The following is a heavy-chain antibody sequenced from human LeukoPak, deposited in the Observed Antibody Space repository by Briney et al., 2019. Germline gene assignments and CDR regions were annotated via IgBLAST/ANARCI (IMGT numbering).Heavy chain of an antibody. CDR3: ARGFLRDFYFDH. D-gene: IGHD3/OR15-3a*01. CDR2: IYYSGST. J-gene: IGHJ4*02. V-gene: IGHV4-39*07. CDR1: GGSISSSTYY. Sequence: SETLSLTCTVSGGSISSSTYYWGWIRQPPGKGLEWIGSIYYSGSTYYNPSLKSRVNLSVDMSKNQLSLKLSSVTAADTAVYYCARGFLRDFYFDHWGQGSLVTVSS.